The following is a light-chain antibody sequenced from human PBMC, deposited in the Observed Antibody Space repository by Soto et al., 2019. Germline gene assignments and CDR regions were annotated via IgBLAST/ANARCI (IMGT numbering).Light chain of an antibody. CDR3: SSYAGTNDVV. Sequence: QSALTQPPSASGSPGQSVTISCTGSSSDVGGYKYVSWYQQYLGRAPKLIIYEVNKRPSGVPDRFSGSKSGNTASLTVSGLQVEDEADYYCSSYAGTNDVVFGTGTKLTVL. CDR2: EVN. CDR1: SSDVGGYKY. J-gene: IGLJ1*01. V-gene: IGLV2-8*01.